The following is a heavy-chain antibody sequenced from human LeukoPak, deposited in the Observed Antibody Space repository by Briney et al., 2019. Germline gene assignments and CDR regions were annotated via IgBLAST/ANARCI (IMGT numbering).Heavy chain of an antibody. J-gene: IGHJ3*02. CDR2: INHSGST. Sequence: SETLSLTCAVYGGSFSGYYWSWIRQPPGKGLEWIGEINHSGSTNYNPSLKSRVTISVDTSKNQFSLKLSSVTAADTAAYYCARLGLWFGDPDAFDIWGQGTMVTVSS. V-gene: IGHV4-34*01. D-gene: IGHD3-10*01. CDR3: ARLGLWFGDPDAFDI. CDR1: GGSFSGYY.